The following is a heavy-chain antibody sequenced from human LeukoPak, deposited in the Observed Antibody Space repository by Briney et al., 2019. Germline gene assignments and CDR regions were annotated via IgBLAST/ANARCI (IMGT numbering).Heavy chain of an antibody. Sequence: ASVKVSCKASGYTFTGYYMHWVRQAPGQGLEWMGWINPNSGGTNYAQKFQGRVTMTRDTSISTAYMELSRLRSDDTAVYYCARLRSYCSGGSCYGDAFDIWGQGTMVTVSS. D-gene: IGHD2-15*01. CDR1: GYTFTGYY. CDR2: INPNSGGT. CDR3: ARLRSYCSGGSCYGDAFDI. J-gene: IGHJ3*02. V-gene: IGHV1-2*02.